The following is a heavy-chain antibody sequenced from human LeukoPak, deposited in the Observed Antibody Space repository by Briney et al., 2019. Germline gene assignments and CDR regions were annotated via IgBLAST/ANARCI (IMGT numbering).Heavy chain of an antibody. Sequence: SETLSLTCTVSGGSISSYYWSWIRQPPGKGLEWIGYIYYSGSINYNPSLKSRVTISVDTSEKQFSLKLSSVTAADTAVYYCASSGSSGRIYYWGQGTLVTVSS. CDR3: ASSGSSGRIYY. J-gene: IGHJ4*02. D-gene: IGHD3-10*01. V-gene: IGHV4-59*12. CDR2: IYYSGSI. CDR1: GGSISSYY.